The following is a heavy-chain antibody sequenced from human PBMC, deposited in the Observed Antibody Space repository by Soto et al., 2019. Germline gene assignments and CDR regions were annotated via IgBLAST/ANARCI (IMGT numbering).Heavy chain of an antibody. V-gene: IGHV3-30*03. D-gene: IGHD6-19*01. CDR3: AGGGRQWLVTSVLNY. J-gene: IGHJ4*02. Sequence: VQLVESGGGVVQPGRSLRLSCAASGFTFSDYAMHWVRQAPGKGLEWVAVVSHDGRNTHYADSVKGRFTISRDRYKKTVSLEMTSLRAVDTGVDYCAGGGRQWLVTSVLNYWGQGALVTVSS. CDR2: VSHDGRNT. CDR1: GFTFSDYA.